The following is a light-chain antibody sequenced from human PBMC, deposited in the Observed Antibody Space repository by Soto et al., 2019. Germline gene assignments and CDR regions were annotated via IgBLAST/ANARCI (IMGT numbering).Light chain of an antibody. Sequence: QSLLTQPASVSGSPGQSITISCAGTGGDVGAYNYVSWYQQHPGKAPKLMIYEVFRRPSGISNRFSGSKSGNTASLTISTLQAEDEAEYYCSSYTTSRTVVVGGGTKVTVL. CDR3: SSYTTSRTVV. CDR1: GGDVGAYNY. J-gene: IGLJ3*02. V-gene: IGLV2-14*01. CDR2: EVF.